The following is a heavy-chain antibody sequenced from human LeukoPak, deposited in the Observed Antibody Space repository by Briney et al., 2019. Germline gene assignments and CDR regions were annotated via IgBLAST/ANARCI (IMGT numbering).Heavy chain of an antibody. V-gene: IGHV3-23*01. Sequence: GGSLRLSCAASGFTFSSYEMNWVRQAPGKGLEWVSGISGSGGSTSSADSVKGRFTISRDNSKNTLYLQMNSLRAEDTAVYYCAKELSGYYDSTGPLDYWGQGTLVTVSS. CDR3: AKELSGYYDSTGPLDY. CDR1: GFTFSSYE. CDR2: ISGSGGST. J-gene: IGHJ4*02. D-gene: IGHD3-22*01.